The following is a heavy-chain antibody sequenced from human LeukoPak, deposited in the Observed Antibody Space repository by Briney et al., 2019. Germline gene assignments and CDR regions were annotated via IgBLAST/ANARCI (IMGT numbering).Heavy chain of an antibody. CDR2: ISAYNGNT. CDR3: ARVSYYYGSGSYHTHDY. V-gene: IGHV1-18*01. J-gene: IGHJ4*02. D-gene: IGHD3-10*01. Sequence: ASVKVSCKASGYTFTSYGISWVRQAPGQGLEWMGWISAYNGNTNYAQKLQGRVTMTTDTSTSTAYMELRSLRSDDAAVYYCARVSYYYGSGSYHTHDYWGQGTLVTVSS. CDR1: GYTFTSYG.